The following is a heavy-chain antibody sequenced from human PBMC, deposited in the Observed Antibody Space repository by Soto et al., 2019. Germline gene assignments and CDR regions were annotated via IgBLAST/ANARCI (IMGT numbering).Heavy chain of an antibody. Sequence: GSLRLSCAASGFTFSHAWMSWVRQAPGKGLEWVGRIKSKADGETKDYGAPVRGRFTVSRDDSKDTLYLQMNSLRIEDTAVYYCCVVKRRDQYSTSGYWFDPWGPGTLVTVSS. V-gene: IGHV3-15*01. D-gene: IGHD2-15*01. CDR3: CVVKRRDQYSTSGYWFDP. CDR1: GFTFSHAW. CDR2: IKSKADGETK. J-gene: IGHJ5*02.